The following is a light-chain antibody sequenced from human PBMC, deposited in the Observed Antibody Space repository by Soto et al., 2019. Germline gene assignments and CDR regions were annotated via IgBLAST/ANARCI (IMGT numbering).Light chain of an antibody. CDR3: QQYNHWPPWYT. Sequence: EIVMTQSPATLSVSPGERATLSCRASQSVSNNLAWYQQKPGQAPRLLIYGASTRATGIPGRFSGSGSGTEFTLTFISLQSEDFAVYSCQQYNHWPPWYTFGQGTKLEIK. V-gene: IGKV3-15*01. CDR2: GAS. CDR1: QSVSNN. J-gene: IGKJ2*01.